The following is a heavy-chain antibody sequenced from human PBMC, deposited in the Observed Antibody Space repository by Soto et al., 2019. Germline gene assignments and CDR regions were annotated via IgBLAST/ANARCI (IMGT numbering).Heavy chain of an antibody. CDR1: GGSISSYY. D-gene: IGHD3-3*01. CDR3: ARGHYDFWSGYFAILDY. CDR2: IHYSGST. Sequence: SETLSLTCTVSGGSISSYYWRWIRQPPGKGLEWIGYIHYSGSTKYNPSLKSRVTISADTSKNQFSLKLSSVTAADTAVYYCARGHYDFWSGYFAILDYSGQGSLVIGSS. J-gene: IGHJ4*02. V-gene: IGHV4-59*08.